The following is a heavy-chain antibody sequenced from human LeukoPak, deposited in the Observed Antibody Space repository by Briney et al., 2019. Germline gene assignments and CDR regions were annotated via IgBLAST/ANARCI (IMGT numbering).Heavy chain of an antibody. CDR1: GFTFSSFA. CDR2: SGVGGTAT. D-gene: IGHD5-18*01. Sequence: GGSLRLSCAASGFTFSSFATSWVRQAPGEGLEWVSTSGVGGTATYYADSVRGRFTNSRDNSKNTLYLQMNSLRTEDTAVYFCAKANGGSSYGYWDYWGQGALVTVSS. CDR3: AKANGGSSYGYWDY. V-gene: IGHV3-23*01. J-gene: IGHJ4*02.